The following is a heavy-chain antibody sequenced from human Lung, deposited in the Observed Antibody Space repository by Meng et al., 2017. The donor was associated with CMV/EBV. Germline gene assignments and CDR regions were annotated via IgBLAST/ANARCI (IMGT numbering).Heavy chain of an antibody. CDR3: AKDRVYSSRYRGRDV. D-gene: IGHD5-18*01. CDR1: GFTFSSYG. V-gene: IGHV3-30*02. Sequence: GRSLRLSXVAPGFTFSSYGMHWVRQAPGKGLEWVAYIRYEGSNESYVDSVKGRFTISRDNSKNTLYLQMSSLRAEDTAVYYCAKDRVYSSRYRGRDVWGQGTTVTVSS. CDR2: IRYEGSNE. J-gene: IGHJ6*02.